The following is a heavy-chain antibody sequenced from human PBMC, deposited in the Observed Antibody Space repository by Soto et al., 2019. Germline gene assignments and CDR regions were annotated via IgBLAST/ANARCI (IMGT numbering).Heavy chain of an antibody. CDR3: ARDFAYFDS. Sequence: QVQLQESCPGLVKPSETLSLTCTVSGGSFKSGSYSWSWIRQPPGKGLEWIGNVYHTGRTSYNPSLKSRVSISMDTSKNQFSLNLDSVTAADTAVYFCARDFAYFDSWGQGTLVTVSS. V-gene: IGHV4-61*01. J-gene: IGHJ4*02. CDR2: VYHTGRT. CDR1: GGSFKSGSYS. D-gene: IGHD3-3*01.